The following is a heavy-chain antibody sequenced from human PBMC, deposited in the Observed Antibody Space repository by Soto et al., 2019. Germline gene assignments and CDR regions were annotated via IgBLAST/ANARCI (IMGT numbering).Heavy chain of an antibody. D-gene: IGHD6-13*01. CDR2: MNPNSGNT. V-gene: IGHV1-8*01. CDR3: ARGQSSSWYTNYYYYYYMDV. J-gene: IGHJ6*03. Sequence: ASVKVSCKASGYTFTSFDINWVRQASGQGLEWMGWMNPNSGNTIYAQKFQGRVTMTRNTSINTAYMELSSLRSDDTALYYCARGQSSSWYTNYYYYYYMDVWGKGTTVTVSS. CDR1: GYTFTSFD.